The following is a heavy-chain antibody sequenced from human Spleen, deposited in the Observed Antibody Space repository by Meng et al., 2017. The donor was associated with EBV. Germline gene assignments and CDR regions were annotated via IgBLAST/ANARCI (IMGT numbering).Heavy chain of an antibody. V-gene: IGHV1-2*06. Sequence: PLVQSGAEMKKPGASVKVSCKASGYTFTAYYLHWVRQAPGQGLEWVGRINPKSGDTDSGEKFQGRVTMTRDTSISTAYMELSRLKSDDTALYYCARGWLAPFDWWGQGTLVTVSS. CDR1: GYTFTAYY. CDR2: INPKSGDT. D-gene: IGHD5-24*01. CDR3: ARGWLAPFDW. J-gene: IGHJ4*02.